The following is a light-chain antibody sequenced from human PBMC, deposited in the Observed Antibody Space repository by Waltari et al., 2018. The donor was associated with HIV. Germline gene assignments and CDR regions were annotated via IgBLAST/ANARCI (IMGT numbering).Light chain of an antibody. V-gene: IGLV4-69*01. CDR1: SGYSNHA. Sequence: QVVLTQSPSASASLGASVKLTCTLSSGYSNHAIAWHQQQSEKGPRYLMKINSDGSPNKGDGIPDRFSGSSSGAERYLTISSLQSEDEADYYCLTWDTGIGVFGGGTKLTVL. J-gene: IGLJ2*01. CDR2: INSDGSP. CDR3: LTWDTGIGV.